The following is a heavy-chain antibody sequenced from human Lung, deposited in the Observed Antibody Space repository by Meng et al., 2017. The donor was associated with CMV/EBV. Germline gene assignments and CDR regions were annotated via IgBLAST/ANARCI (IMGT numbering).Heavy chain of an antibody. CDR2: ISSSGSTI. J-gene: IGHJ3*02. D-gene: IGHD3-22*01. CDR1: GFTFSSYE. Sequence: GGSLRLSXAASGFTFSSYEMNWVRQAPGKGLEWVSYISSSGSTIYYADSVKGRFTISRDNAKNSLYLQMNSLRAEDTAVYYCARDRSVYYDTWRDDAFDIWGQGTMVTVSS. V-gene: IGHV3-48*03. CDR3: ARDRSVYYDTWRDDAFDI.